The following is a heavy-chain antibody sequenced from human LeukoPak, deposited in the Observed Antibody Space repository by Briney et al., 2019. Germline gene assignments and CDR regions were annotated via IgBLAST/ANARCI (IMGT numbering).Heavy chain of an antibody. CDR1: GGSFSGYY. D-gene: IGHD3-10*01. Sequence: PSETLSLTCAVYGGSFSGYYWSWIRQPPGKGLEWIGEINHSGGTNHNPSLKSRVTISVDTSKNQFSLKLSSVTAADTAVYYCARGLVRGLGGHWGQGTLVTVSS. J-gene: IGHJ4*02. CDR2: INHSGGT. V-gene: IGHV4-34*01. CDR3: ARGLVRGLGGH.